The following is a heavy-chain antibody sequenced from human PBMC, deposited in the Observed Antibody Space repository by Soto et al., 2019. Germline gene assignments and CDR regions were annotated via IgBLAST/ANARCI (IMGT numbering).Heavy chain of an antibody. CDR3: AKDTSGYYLFDY. CDR2: ISWNSGSI. D-gene: IGHD3-22*01. J-gene: IGHJ4*02. Sequence: EVQLVESGGGLVQSGRSLRLSCAASGFTLDDYAMHWVRQAPGKGLEWVSGISWNSGSIGYADSVKGRFTISRDNAKNSLYLQMNSLRAEDTALYYCAKDTSGYYLFDYWGQGTLVTVAS. V-gene: IGHV3-9*01. CDR1: GFTLDDYA.